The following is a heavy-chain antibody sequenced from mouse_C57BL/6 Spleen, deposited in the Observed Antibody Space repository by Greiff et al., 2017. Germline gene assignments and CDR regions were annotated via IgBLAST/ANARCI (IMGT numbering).Heavy chain of an antibody. CDR2: IDPSDSET. CDR1: GYTFTSYW. V-gene: IGHV1-52*01. J-gene: IGHJ4*01. CDR3: ARGGYSNAAYAMDY. Sequence: VQLQQPGAELVRPGSSVKLSCKASGYTFTSYWMHWVKQRPIQGLEWIGNIDPSDSETHYNQKFKDKATLTVDKSSSTAYMQLSSLTSEDSAVYYCARGGYSNAAYAMDYWGQGTSVTVSS. D-gene: IGHD2-5*01.